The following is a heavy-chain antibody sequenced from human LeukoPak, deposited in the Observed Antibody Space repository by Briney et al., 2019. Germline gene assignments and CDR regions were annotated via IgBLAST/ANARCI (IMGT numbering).Heavy chain of an antibody. CDR3: ARDARIMITFGGVIVPSFDY. D-gene: IGHD3-16*02. V-gene: IGHV3-30*02. Sequence: GGSLRLSCAASGFTFSSYGMHWVRQAPGKGLEWVAFIRYDGSNKYYADSVKGRFTISRDNSKNTLYLQMNSLRAEDTAVYYCARDARIMITFGGVIVPSFDYWGQGTLVTVSS. CDR1: GFTFSSYG. J-gene: IGHJ4*02. CDR2: IRYDGSNK.